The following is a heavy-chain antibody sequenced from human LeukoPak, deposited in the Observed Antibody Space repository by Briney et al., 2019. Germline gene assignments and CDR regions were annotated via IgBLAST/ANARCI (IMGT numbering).Heavy chain of an antibody. CDR2: INPNSGGT. D-gene: IGHD2-2*01. J-gene: IGHJ6*02. CDR3: AREKVRQSGMDV. CDR1: GYTFSGYY. Sequence: RASVKVPCKASGYTFSGYYVHWVRQAPGQGLEWMGRINPNSGGTNYAQKFQGRVTMTRDTSISTAYMELSRLRSDDTAVYYCAREKVRQSGMDVWGQGTTVTVSS. V-gene: IGHV1-2*06.